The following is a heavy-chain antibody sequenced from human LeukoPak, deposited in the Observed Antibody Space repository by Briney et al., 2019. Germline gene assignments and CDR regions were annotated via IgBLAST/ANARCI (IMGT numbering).Heavy chain of an antibody. V-gene: IGHV6-1*01. D-gene: IGHD3-22*01. CDR3: ARVQYYDRSGPLDY. CDR2: TYYSSKWYN. Sequence: SQTLSLTCAISGYSFSSNSAAWDWIRQSPSRGLEWLVRTYYSSKWYNDYAVYVKSQITINPDTSKNQFSLQLNSVTPEDTAVYYCARVQYYDRSGPLDYWGQGTLVTVSS. CDR1: GYSFSSNSAA. J-gene: IGHJ4*02.